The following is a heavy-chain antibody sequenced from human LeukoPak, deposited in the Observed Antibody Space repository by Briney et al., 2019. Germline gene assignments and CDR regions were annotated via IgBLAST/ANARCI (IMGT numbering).Heavy chain of an antibody. V-gene: IGHV3-74*01. D-gene: IGHD2/OR15-2a*01. CDR3: VSFYETY. Sequence: PGGPLRLSCEASGKHWMHWVRQAPGKGLVWVSHINSDGSWTSYADSVKGRFTISKDNAKNTVYLQMNSLRAEDTAVYYCVSFYETYWGRGTLVTVSS. CDR1: GKHW. CDR2: INSDGSWT. J-gene: IGHJ4*02.